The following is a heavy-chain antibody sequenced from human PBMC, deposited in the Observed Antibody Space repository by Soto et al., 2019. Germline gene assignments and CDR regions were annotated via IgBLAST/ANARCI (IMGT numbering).Heavy chain of an antibody. Sequence: GGSLRLSCAASGFAFSSYDMDWVRQAPGRGLEWVSYINTDGGSIHYAESVKGRFTISRDNARNSLSLQMNSLRVEDTAVYYCVRGEERVAMPSGYWGQGTLVTVSS. V-gene: IGHV3-48*01. CDR2: INTDGGSI. D-gene: IGHD2-2*01. CDR3: VRGEERVAMPSGY. J-gene: IGHJ4*02. CDR1: GFAFSSYD.